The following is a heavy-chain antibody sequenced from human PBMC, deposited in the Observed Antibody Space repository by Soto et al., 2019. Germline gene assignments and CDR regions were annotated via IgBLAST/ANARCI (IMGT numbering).Heavy chain of an antibody. Sequence: QGQLVHSGGEVKKPGASVKVSCKASGYTFSSYGISWVRQAPGQGLEWMGWISGYNGKTNYAQKVQDRVTMTTDTSTSTVSMELRSLRSDDTAVYYCAREGDVPDYYYGMDIWGQGTTVTVSS. D-gene: IGHD2-21*02. V-gene: IGHV1-18*01. CDR3: AREGDVPDYYYGMDI. CDR2: ISGYNGKT. J-gene: IGHJ6*02. CDR1: GYTFSSYG.